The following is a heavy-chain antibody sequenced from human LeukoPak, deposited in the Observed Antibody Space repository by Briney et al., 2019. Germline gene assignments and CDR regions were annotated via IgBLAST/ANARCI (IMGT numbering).Heavy chain of an antibody. Sequence: GGSLRHACAASGFTFSSYSLNWVRQAPGKGLEWVSSISSSSSYIYYADSVKGRFTISRDNAKNSLYLQMNSLRAEDTAVYYCARLPMMKAYYYMDVWGKGTTVTISS. J-gene: IGHJ6*03. CDR2: ISSSSSYI. CDR1: GFTFSSYS. CDR3: ARLPMMKAYYYMDV. V-gene: IGHV3-21*04. D-gene: IGHD3-22*01.